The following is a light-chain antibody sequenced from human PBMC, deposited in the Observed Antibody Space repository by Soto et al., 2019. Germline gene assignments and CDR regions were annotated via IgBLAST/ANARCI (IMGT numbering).Light chain of an antibody. CDR2: GAS. V-gene: IGKV3-20*01. J-gene: IGKJ1*01. Sequence: EIVLTQSPGTLSLSPGERATLSCRASQSVSSSYLAWYQQKPGPAPRLLIYGASSRATGIPDRFSGSWSGTDFTLTISRLEPEDFAVYYCQQYGSSSWTFGQGTKVEI. CDR1: QSVSSSY. CDR3: QQYGSSSWT.